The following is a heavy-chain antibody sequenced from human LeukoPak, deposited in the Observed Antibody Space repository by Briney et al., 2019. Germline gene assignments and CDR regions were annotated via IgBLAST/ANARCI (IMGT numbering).Heavy chain of an antibody. CDR2: INPNSGGT. CDR1: GYRFTGYY. V-gene: IGHV1-2*02. CDR3: AKVGETDNIDY. Sequence: GASVKVSCKASGYRFTGYYMHWVRQAPGQGLEWMGWINPNSGGTNSAQKFQGRVTMTRDTSISTAYMELSRLRYADTAIYYCAKVGETDNIDYWGQGALVTVSS. J-gene: IGHJ4*02. D-gene: IGHD2-21*01.